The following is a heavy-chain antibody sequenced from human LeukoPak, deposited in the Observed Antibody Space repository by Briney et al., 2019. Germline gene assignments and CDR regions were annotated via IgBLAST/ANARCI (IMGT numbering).Heavy chain of an antibody. D-gene: IGHD7-27*01. CDR1: GFTVSSNY. CDR2: IYSGGST. J-gene: IGHJ6*02. V-gene: IGHV3-53*01. CDR3: ARDSFWGSRYYYYGMDV. Sequence: PGGSLRLSCAASGFTVSSNYMSWVRQAPGKGLEWVSVIYSGGSTYYADSVKGRFTISRDNSKNTLYLQMNSLRAEDTAVYYCARDSFWGSRYYYYGMDVWGQGTTVTVSS.